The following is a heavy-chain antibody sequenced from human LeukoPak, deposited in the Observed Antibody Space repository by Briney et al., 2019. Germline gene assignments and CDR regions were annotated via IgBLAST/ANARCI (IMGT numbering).Heavy chain of an antibody. D-gene: IGHD3-22*01. CDR3: ATSYDNSGRDY. CDR1: GGSISSYY. Sequence: SETLSLTCTVSGGSISSYYWNWIRQSQGKGLEWIGYIYYSGSTNYNPSLKSRVTISVDTSKNQFSLKLRSVTAADTAVYYCATSYDNSGRDYWGQGTLVTVSS. CDR2: IYYSGST. V-gene: IGHV4-59*08. J-gene: IGHJ4*02.